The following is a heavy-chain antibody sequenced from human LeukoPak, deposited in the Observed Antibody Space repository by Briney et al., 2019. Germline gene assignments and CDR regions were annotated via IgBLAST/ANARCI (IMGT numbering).Heavy chain of an antibody. V-gene: IGHV3-23*01. CDR3: ARVAGAYCTSGSCYVDY. CDR2: ISGRDGRT. J-gene: IGHJ4*02. CDR1: GFTFSSFG. Sequence: GGSLRLSCAASGFTFSSFGMSWVRQAPGKGLEWVSVISGRDGRTYYPGSVKGRFTISRDNSKSTLYLQMNSLRAEDTAVYYCARVAGAYCTSGSCYVDYWGQGTLVTVSS. D-gene: IGHD2-2*01.